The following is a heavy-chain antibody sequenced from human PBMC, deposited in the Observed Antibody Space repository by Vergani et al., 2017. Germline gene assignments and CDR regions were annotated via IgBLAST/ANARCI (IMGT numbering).Heavy chain of an antibody. J-gene: IGHJ6*02. CDR2: ISSSSSYI. Sequence: EVQLVESGGGLVKPGGSLRLSCAASGFTFSSYSMNWVRQAPGKGLEWVSSISSSSSYIYYADSVKGRFTISRDNAKNSLYLQMNSLRAEDTAVYYCARDLHCSSTSCYQYYYYYGMDVWGQGTTVTGSS. CDR3: ARDLHCSSTSCYQYYYYYGMDV. D-gene: IGHD2-2*01. V-gene: IGHV3-21*01. CDR1: GFTFSSYS.